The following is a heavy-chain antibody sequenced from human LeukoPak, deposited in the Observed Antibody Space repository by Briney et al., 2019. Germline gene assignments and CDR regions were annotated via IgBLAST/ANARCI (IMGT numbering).Heavy chain of an antibody. V-gene: IGHV3-7*05. D-gene: IGHD6-19*01. Sequence: GGSLRLSCALSGLTLSRYWISWVRQAPGKGLEWVANINQDGSEKYFVDSVKGRFTVSRDNAKNSLYLKMNSLRAEDTAVYYCAKGYSSGWYLHYFDYWGQGTLVTVSS. CDR2: INQDGSEK. CDR3: AKGYSSGWYLHYFDY. CDR1: GLTLSRYW. J-gene: IGHJ4*02.